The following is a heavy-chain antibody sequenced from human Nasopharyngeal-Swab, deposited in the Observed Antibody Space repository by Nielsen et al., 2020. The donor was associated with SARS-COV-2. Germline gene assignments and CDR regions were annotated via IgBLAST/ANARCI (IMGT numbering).Heavy chain of an antibody. CDR1: GFTFSSYW. CDR2: INSDGSST. J-gene: IGHJ4*02. D-gene: IGHD3-10*01. V-gene: IGHV3-74*01. Sequence: GGSLRLSCAASGFTFSSYWMHWVRQAPGKGLVWVSRINSDGSSTSYADSVKGRFTISRDNAKNTLYLQMNSLRAEDTAVYYCARGDRSGSYYPDYWGQGTLVTVSS. CDR3: ARGDRSGSYYPDY.